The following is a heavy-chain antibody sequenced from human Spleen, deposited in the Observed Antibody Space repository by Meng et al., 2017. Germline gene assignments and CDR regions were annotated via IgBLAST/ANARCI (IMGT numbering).Heavy chain of an antibody. Sequence: ASVKVSCKASGYTFTSYYMHWVRQAPGQGLEWMGIINPSGGSTSYAQKFQGRVTMTRDTSTSTVYMELSSLRFDDTGVYYCTRGSVGGDFDPCGQGTLVTVSS. CDR1: GYTFTSYY. CDR2: INPSGGST. J-gene: IGHJ5*02. D-gene: IGHD3-16*01. V-gene: IGHV1-46*01. CDR3: TRGSVGGDFDP.